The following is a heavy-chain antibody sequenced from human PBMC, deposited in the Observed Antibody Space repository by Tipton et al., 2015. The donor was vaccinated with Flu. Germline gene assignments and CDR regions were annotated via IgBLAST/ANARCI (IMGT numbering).Heavy chain of an antibody. D-gene: IGHD3-3*01. CDR2: IYYSGST. V-gene: IGHV4-39*07. Sequence: TLSLTCIVSGGAISNNLYYWGWVRQAPGRGLEWIASIYYSGSTFYNRSLKSRVTISVGTSKNQFSLKLSSVTAADTAVYYCARGPNYDFWSSYSKYYYYYGMDVWGQGTTVTVSS. CDR1: GGAISNNLYY. J-gene: IGHJ6*02. CDR3: ARGPNYDFWSSYSKYYYYYGMDV.